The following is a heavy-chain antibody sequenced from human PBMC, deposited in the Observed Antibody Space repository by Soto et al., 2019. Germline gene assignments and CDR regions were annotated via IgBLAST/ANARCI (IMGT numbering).Heavy chain of an antibody. Sequence: SETLSLTCTVSGGSISRGGYYLSWIRQHPGEGLEWIGYIYYSGSTYYNPSLRSRVTISVDTSKNQFSLELSSVTAADTAVYYCAAGQVLGYWGQGTLVTVSS. J-gene: IGHJ4*02. CDR1: GGSISRGGYY. CDR2: IYYSGST. V-gene: IGHV4-31*03. CDR3: AAGQVLGY.